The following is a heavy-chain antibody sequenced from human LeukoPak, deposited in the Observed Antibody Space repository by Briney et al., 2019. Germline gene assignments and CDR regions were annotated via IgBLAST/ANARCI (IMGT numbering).Heavy chain of an antibody. CDR2: IYSSGST. V-gene: IGHV4-61*05. CDR3: ARGDHGSGSYYYYYGMDV. Sequence: SETLSLTCTVSGASISSNNYYWGWIRQPPGKGLEWIGHIYSSGSTNYNPSLKSRVTISIDTAKNQFSLKLSSVTAADTAVYYCARGDHGSGSYYYYYGMDVWGKGTTVTVSS. CDR1: GASISSNNYY. J-gene: IGHJ6*04. D-gene: IGHD3-10*01.